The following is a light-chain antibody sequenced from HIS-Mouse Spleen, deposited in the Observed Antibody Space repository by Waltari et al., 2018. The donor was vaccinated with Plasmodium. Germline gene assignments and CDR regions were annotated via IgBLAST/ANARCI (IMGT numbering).Light chain of an antibody. CDR3: SSYAGSNNLV. V-gene: IGLV2-8*01. Sequence: QSALTQPPSASGSPGQSVTISCTGTSSDVGGYNYVSWYQQHPGKAPKLMIYGVSKRPSGAPDRFPGSKAGNTASRTVSGLQAEDEADYYCSSYAGSNNLVFGGGTKLTVL. CDR2: GVS. CDR1: SSDVGGYNY. J-gene: IGLJ2*01.